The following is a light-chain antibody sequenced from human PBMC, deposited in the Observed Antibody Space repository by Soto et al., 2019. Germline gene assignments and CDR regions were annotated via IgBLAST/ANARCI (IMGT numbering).Light chain of an antibody. Sequence: DIQMTQSPSSLSASVGDRVTLTCRANQDISTSLAWFQQKPGKAPKSLIYGASSLQTGVPSRFSGSGSGTDFSLTISSLQPEEFATYYCQQYDSYPITFGGGTRVEIK. CDR1: QDISTS. CDR2: GAS. CDR3: QQYDSYPIT. V-gene: IGKV1-16*01. J-gene: IGKJ4*01.